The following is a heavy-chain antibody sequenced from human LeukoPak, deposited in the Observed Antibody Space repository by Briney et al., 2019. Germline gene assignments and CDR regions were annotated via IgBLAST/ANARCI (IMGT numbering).Heavy chain of an antibody. CDR1: GGSISNTNW. J-gene: IGHJ3*02. Sequence: SETLSLTCGVSGGSISNTNWWTWVRQPPGKGLEWIGEVNLQGSTNYNPSLKSRVTMSVDTSKNQFSLKLSSVTAADTAVYYCARDRGTAMVVGHDAFDIWGQGTVVTVSS. V-gene: IGHV4-4*02. CDR2: VNLQGST. D-gene: IGHD5-18*01. CDR3: ARDRGTAMVVGHDAFDI.